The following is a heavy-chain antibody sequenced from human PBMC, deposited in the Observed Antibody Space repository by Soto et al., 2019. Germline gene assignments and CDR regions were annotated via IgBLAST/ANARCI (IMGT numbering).Heavy chain of an antibody. J-gene: IGHJ4*02. Sequence: PGGSLRLSCVVSGFTFSNFAMSWVRDAPGKGLEWVSTLTGSSGVTYYADSVKGRFAISRDNSRNTLSLQMNSLTAEDTAVYYCAKGGATYGLLTHDYWGQGTRVTVSS. V-gene: IGHV3-23*01. CDR1: GFTFSNFA. CDR3: AKGGATYGLLTHDY. CDR2: LTGSSGVT. D-gene: IGHD3-9*01.